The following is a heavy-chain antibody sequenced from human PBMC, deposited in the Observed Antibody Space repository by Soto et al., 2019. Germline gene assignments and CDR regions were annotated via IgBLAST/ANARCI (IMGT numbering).Heavy chain of an antibody. V-gene: IGHV3-23*01. Sequence: GGSLRLSCAAFGFTFTSYGMSWVRQAPGKGLEWVSSISSSGGQTYYADSVKGRFRISGDKSKNTMHLEMNSLRADDTAVYYCARRAATAYFDCWGRGTLVTVSS. CDR2: ISSSGGQT. J-gene: IGHJ4*02. D-gene: IGHD6-13*01. CDR1: GFTFTSYG. CDR3: ARRAATAYFDC.